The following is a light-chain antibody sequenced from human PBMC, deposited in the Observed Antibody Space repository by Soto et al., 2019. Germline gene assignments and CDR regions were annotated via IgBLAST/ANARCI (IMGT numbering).Light chain of an antibody. V-gene: IGKV1-39*01. CDR1: QSISSY. CDR3: QQTFYIPRT. Sequence: DIQMTQSPSSLSASVGDRVTITCQASQSISSYLNWYQQKPGKAPKVLIYAASSLQSGVPSRFSGIGSGTDFTLSISSLQPEDYATYYCQQTFYIPRTFGQGTKVDIK. CDR2: AAS. J-gene: IGKJ2*01.